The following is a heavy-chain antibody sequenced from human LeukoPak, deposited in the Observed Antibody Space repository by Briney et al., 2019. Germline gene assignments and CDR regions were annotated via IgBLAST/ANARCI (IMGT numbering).Heavy chain of an antibody. CDR1: GGSISSSSYY. CDR2: IYYSGST. CDR3: ARLLYYFDY. J-gene: IGHJ4*02. V-gene: IGHV4-39*01. Sequence: SETLCLTCTVSGGSISSSSYYWGWIRQPPGKGLEWIGSIYYSGSTYYNPSLKSRVTISVDTSKTQFSLKLSSVTAADTAVYYCARLLYYFDYWGQGTLVTVSS.